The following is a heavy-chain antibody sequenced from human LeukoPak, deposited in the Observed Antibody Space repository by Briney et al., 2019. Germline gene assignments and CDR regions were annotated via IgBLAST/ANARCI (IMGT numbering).Heavy chain of an antibody. V-gene: IGHV4-34*01. CDR1: GGSISSYY. CDR2: INHSGST. Sequence: PSETLSLTCTVSGGSISSYYWSWIRQPPGRWLEWVGEINHSGSTNYNPSLKSRVTISVDTSKNQFSLKLSSVTAADTAVYYCARGRIRGAWGQGTLVTVSS. CDR3: ARGRIRGA. J-gene: IGHJ5*02. D-gene: IGHD3-3*02.